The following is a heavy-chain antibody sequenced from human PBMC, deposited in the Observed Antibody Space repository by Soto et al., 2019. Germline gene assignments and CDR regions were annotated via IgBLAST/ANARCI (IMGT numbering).Heavy chain of an antibody. Sequence: GGSLRLSCAASGFTFRSFTMNWVRQAPGKGLEWVSTISSNSAYIYYTDALRGRFTISRDNAKNSLHLQMNSLRAEDTAVYYCTRDASRDRSARGWFDPWGQGTLVTVSS. J-gene: IGHJ5*02. D-gene: IGHD3-10*01. CDR1: GFTFRSFT. CDR3: TRDASRDRSARGWFDP. V-gene: IGHV3-21*01. CDR2: ISSNSAYI.